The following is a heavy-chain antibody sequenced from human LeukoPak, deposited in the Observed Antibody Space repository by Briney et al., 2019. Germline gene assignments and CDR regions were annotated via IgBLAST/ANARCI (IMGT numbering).Heavy chain of an antibody. V-gene: IGHV3-30-3*01. CDR2: ITYDGSNK. Sequence: GRSLRLSCAASGFTFSSNAMHWVRQAPGKGLEWVAVITYDGSNKYYADSVKGRFTISRDNSKNSLYLQMNSLRAEDTAVYYCAKGGLVGATTWNWGQGTLVTVSS. CDR3: AKGGLVGATTWN. CDR1: GFTFSSNA. J-gene: IGHJ4*02. D-gene: IGHD1-26*01.